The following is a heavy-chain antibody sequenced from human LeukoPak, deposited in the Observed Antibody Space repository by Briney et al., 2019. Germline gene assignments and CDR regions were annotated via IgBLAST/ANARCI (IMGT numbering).Heavy chain of an antibody. CDR3: AGLYQLLEYFQH. CDR2: IYYSGST. J-gene: IGHJ1*01. V-gene: IGHV4-39*01. CDR1: GGSISSSSYY. D-gene: IGHD2-2*01. Sequence: SETLSLTCTVSGGSISSSSYYWGWIRQPPGKGLEWIGSIYYSGSTYYNPSLKSRVTISVDTSKNQFSLKLSSVTAADTAVYYCAGLYQLLEYFQHWGQGTLVTVSS.